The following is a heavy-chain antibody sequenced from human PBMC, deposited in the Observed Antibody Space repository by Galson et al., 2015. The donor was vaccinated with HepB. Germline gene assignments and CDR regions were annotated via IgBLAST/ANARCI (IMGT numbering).Heavy chain of an antibody. CDR3: ARDEGYCGGDCYSPLDY. J-gene: IGHJ4*02. V-gene: IGHV1-69*04. D-gene: IGHD2-21*02. CDR2: IIPILGIA. CDR1: GGTFSSYA. Sequence: SVKVSCKASGGTFSSYAISWVRQAPGQGLEWMGRIIPILGIANYAQKFQGRVTITADKSTSTAYMELSSLRSEDTAVYYCARDEGYCGGDCYSPLDYWGQGTLVTVSS.